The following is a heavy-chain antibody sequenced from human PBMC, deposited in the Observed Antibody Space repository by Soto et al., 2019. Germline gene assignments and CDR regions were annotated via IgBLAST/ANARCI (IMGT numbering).Heavy chain of an antibody. D-gene: IGHD1-26*01. CDR1: GGTFSSYT. V-gene: IGHV1-69*02. J-gene: IGHJ3*02. CDR3: ARLIVGATTNAFDI. CDR2: IIPILGIA. Sequence: EASVKGSCKASGGTFSSYTISWVRQAPGQGLEWMGRIIPILGIANYAQKFQGRVTITADKSTSTAYMELSSLRSEDTAVYYCARLIVGATTNAFDIWGQGTMVTVSS.